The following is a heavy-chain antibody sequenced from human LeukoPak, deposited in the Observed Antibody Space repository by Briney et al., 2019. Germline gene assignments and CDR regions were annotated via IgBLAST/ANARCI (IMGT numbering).Heavy chain of an antibody. J-gene: IGHJ4*02. D-gene: IGHD3-22*01. V-gene: IGHV3-23*01. CDR3: AKGLHITMIVVVTSGYFDY. CDR2: ISGSGGST. Sequence: GGSLRLSCAASGFTFSSYAMSWVRQAPGKGLEWVSAISGSGGSTYYADSVKGRFTISRDNSKNTLYLQTNSLRAEDTAVYYCAKGLHITMIVVVTSGYFDYWGQGTLVTVSS. CDR1: GFTFSSYA.